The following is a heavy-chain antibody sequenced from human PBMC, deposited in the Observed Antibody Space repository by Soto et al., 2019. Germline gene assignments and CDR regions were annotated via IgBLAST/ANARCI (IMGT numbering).Heavy chain of an antibody. D-gene: IGHD6-19*01. J-gene: IGHJ6*02. CDR1: GGSFSGYY. CDR3: ARGVSSGWYDYYYGMDV. Sequence: QVQLQQWGAGLLKPSETLSLTCAVYGGSFSGYYWSWIRQPPGKGLEWIGEINHRGSTNYNPSLKSRVTISVXXSXNXXSLRLSSVTAAATAVYYCARGVSSGWYDYYYGMDVWGQGTTVTVSS. CDR2: INHRGST. V-gene: IGHV4-34*01.